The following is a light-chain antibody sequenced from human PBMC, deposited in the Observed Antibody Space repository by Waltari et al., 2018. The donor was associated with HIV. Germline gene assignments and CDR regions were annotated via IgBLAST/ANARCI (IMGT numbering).Light chain of an antibody. CDR1: SSDVGGYNF. Sequence: QSALTQPASVSGSPGQSITISCTGTSSDVGGYNFVSWFQHHPGKSPNVMIYEVRNRSSGGSNLISGSKSGNTAALTISGLQAEDEADYYCSSYTSSSTLLFGGGTKLTFL. V-gene: IGLV2-14*01. CDR2: EVR. J-gene: IGLJ2*01. CDR3: SSYTSSSTLL.